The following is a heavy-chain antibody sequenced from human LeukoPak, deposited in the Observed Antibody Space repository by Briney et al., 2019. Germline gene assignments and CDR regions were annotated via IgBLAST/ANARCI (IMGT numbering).Heavy chain of an antibody. CDR2: ISHSGTT. V-gene: IGHV4-39*07. Sequence: SETLSLTCTVSGGSISSSSSYWGWSRQPPGKGLEWIGSISHSGTTYWNPSLKSRVTISVDTSKNQFSLKLSSVTAADTAVYYCARPPPYYYGSGSYYDYWGQGTLVTVSS. CDR1: GGSISSSSSY. J-gene: IGHJ4*02. D-gene: IGHD3-10*01. CDR3: ARPPPYYYGSGSYYDY.